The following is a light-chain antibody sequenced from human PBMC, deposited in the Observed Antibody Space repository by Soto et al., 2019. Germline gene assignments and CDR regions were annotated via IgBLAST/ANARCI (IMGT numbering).Light chain of an antibody. V-gene: IGKV3-15*01. CDR1: QNINDN. Sequence: EMVMTQSPATLSLSPGERATLSCRASQNINDNLARYQQKPGQAPRLFIFRASSRATGIPTRFSGSGSGTDFNLTISSLQSEDFAVYYCQQYNNWPRATFGGGTKVETK. J-gene: IGKJ4*01. CDR2: RAS. CDR3: QQYNNWPRAT.